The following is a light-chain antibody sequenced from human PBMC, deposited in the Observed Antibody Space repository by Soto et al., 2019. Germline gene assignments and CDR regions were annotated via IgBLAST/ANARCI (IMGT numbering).Light chain of an antibody. CDR3: SSYTSSTTQV. CDR2: EVG. V-gene: IGLV2-14*01. Sequence: QSALTQPASVSGSPGQSITISCAGTSSDVGAYNYVSWYQQHPGKAPKLVIYEVGDRPSVVSNRFSGSKSGNTASLTISGLQAEDEADYYCSSYTSSTTQVFGGGTKLTVL. CDR1: SSDVGAYNY. J-gene: IGLJ3*02.